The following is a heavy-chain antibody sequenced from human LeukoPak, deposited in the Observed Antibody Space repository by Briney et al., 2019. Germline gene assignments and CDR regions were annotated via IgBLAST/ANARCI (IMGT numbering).Heavy chain of an antibody. CDR3: TLSGAG. CDR2: IKSEDDGGTT. CDR1: GFAFVEYT. Sequence: PGGSLRLSCTTSGFAFVEYTIVWVRQAPGKGLEWVGFIKSEDDGGTTNYAASAKGRFSISRDDSKSIAYLQLNSLRPEDTAVYYCTLSGAGWGQGTLVTVSS. D-gene: IGHD3-10*01. J-gene: IGHJ1*01. V-gene: IGHV3-49*04.